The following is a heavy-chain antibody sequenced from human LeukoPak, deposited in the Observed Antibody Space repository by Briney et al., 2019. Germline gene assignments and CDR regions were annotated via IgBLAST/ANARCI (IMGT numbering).Heavy chain of an antibody. J-gene: IGHJ4*02. Sequence: GGSLRLSCAASGFTVSSNYMSWVRQAPGKGLEWVSVIYSGGSTDYADSVKGRFTISRDNSKNTLYLQMNSLRAEDTAVYYCARHRTASDYWAREPWSPSPQ. CDR3: ARHRTASDY. CDR1: GFTVSSNY. V-gene: IGHV3-66*04. D-gene: IGHD4-17*01. CDR2: IYSGGST.